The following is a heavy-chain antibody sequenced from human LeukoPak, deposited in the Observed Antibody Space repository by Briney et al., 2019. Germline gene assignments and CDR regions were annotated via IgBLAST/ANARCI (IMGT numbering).Heavy chain of an antibody. Sequence: PGGSLRLSCAASGFTFSSYGMHWVRQAPGKGLEWVAVIWYDGSNKYYADSVKGRFTISRDNSKNTLYLQMNSLRAEDTAVYYCARVEGATSHFDYRGQGTLVTVSS. J-gene: IGHJ4*02. V-gene: IGHV3-33*01. CDR1: GFTFSSYG. CDR2: IWYDGSNK. CDR3: ARVEGATSHFDY. D-gene: IGHD1-26*01.